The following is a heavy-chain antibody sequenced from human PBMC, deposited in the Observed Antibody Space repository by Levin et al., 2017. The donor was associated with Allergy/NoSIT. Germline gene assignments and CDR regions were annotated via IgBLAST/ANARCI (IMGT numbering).Heavy chain of an antibody. V-gene: IGHV3-23*01. CDR2: INVDGRNT. CDR3: AKDVTSVTVRSYWGYLGS. CDR1: GFTFSSYA. J-gene: IGHJ4*02. D-gene: IGHD4-17*01. Sequence: GGSLRLSCAASGFTFSSYAMNWVRQAPGKGLEWVSGINVDGRNTYYADSVKGRFFISRNNFENTLYLEMNSLTAQDTAVYYCAKDVTSVTVRSYWGYLGSWGQGTLVTVSS.